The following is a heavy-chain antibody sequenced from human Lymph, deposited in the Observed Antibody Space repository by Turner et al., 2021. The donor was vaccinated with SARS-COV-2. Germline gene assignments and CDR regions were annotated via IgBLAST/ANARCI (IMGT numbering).Heavy chain of an antibody. CDR3: ARVLVGFGELGYYYYYGMDV. D-gene: IGHD3-10*01. Sequence: QVQLVQSGAEVKKPGSSVKVSCKASGGTFSSYAISWVRQAPGQGMEWIGGMFPIIRIATYAQKFQGRVTLTAKNATSTAYWMLNCLRCEVRALFCCARVLVGFGELGYYYYYGMDVWGQGTTVTVSS. CDR1: GGTFSSYA. CDR2: MFPIIRIA. V-gene: IGHV1-69*10. J-gene: IGHJ6*02.